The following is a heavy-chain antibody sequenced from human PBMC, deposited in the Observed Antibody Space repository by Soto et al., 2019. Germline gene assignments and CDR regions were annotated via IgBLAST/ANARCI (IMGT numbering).Heavy chain of an antibody. CDR2: ISSTGST. J-gene: IGHJ6*02. CDR3: ARGADYDFWTYGMDV. D-gene: IGHD3-3*01. V-gene: IGHV4-61*01. CDR1: CISVASVISD. Sequence: SGTLSLTCTLSCISVASVISDWSLIRQPPGKGLECIAYISSTGSTDYNPSLKSRVTISLDTSKNQFSLNLSSMTAADTAVYYCARGADYDFWTYGMDVWGQGTTVT.